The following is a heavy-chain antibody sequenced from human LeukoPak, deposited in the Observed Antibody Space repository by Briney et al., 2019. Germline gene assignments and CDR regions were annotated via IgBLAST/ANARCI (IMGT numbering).Heavy chain of an antibody. J-gene: IGHJ5*02. D-gene: IGHD3-10*01. Sequence: PSETLSLTCTVSGGSISSYYWSWIRQPAGKGLEWIGRIYTSGSTKYNPSLKSRVTMSVDTSKNQFSLNLSSVTAADTAVYYCASGALWFGELLSWFDPWGQGTLVTVSS. CDR1: GGSISSYY. CDR2: IYTSGST. CDR3: ASGALWFGELLSWFDP. V-gene: IGHV4-4*07.